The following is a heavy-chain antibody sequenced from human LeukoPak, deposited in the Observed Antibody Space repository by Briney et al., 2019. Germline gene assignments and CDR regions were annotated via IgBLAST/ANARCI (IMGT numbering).Heavy chain of an antibody. J-gene: IGHJ6*02. CDR1: GFTFSSYA. CDR2: ISGSGGST. D-gene: IGHD2-2*01. CDR3: AKGPYCSSTSCYHYYYYYGMDV. V-gene: IGHV3-23*01. Sequence: GGSLRLSCAASGFTFSSYAMSWVRQAPGKGLEWVSAISGSGGSTYYADSVKGRFTISRDNSKSTLYLQMNSLRAEDTAVYYCAKGPYCSSTSCYHYYYYYGMDVWGQGTTVTVSS.